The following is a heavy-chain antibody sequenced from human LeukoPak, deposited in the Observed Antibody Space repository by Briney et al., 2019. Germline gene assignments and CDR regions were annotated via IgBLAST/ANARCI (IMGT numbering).Heavy chain of an antibody. CDR3: AKGRAAGLLDWFDP. J-gene: IGHJ5*02. CDR1: GFTFSSYA. CDR2: IVGGGHGT. Sequence: AGGSLRLSCAASGFTFSSYAMAWVRQAPGKGLEWVSTIVGGGHGTYYVDSVKGRFAVSRDNSMNTLYLHMSSLRDDDAAVYYCAKGRAAGLLDWFDPWGQGTLVTVS. D-gene: IGHD6-19*01. V-gene: IGHV3-23*01.